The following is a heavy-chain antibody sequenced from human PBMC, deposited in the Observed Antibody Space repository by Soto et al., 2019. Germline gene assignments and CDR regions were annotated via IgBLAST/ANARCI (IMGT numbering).Heavy chain of an antibody. V-gene: IGHV3-21*01. J-gene: IGHJ6*02. CDR3: ARAPAATYYYYYGMDV. CDR1: GFTFSSYS. D-gene: IGHD2-2*01. CDR2: ISSSSSYI. Sequence: DVQLVESGGGLVKPGGSLRLSCAASGFTFSSYSMNWVRQAPGKGLEWVSSISSSSSYIYYADSVKGRFTISRDNAKNSLYLQMNSLRAEDTAVYYCARAPAATYYYYYGMDVWGQGTTVTVSS.